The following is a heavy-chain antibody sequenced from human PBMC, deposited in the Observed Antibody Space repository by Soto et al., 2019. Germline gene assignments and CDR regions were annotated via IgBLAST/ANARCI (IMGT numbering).Heavy chain of an antibody. J-gene: IGHJ6*02. CDR1: GDSLTSHSYY. D-gene: IGHD1-26*01. Sequence: LSLTCTVSGDSLTSHSYYWTWVRQPPGKGLEWIGNIYYTGNANYNPSLTGRVTLSVDTSRNQFSLRLTSVTTADTAVYYCARRISWEKTYGMDVWGQGTTVTVSS. CDR2: IYYTGNA. CDR3: ARRISWEKTYGMDV. V-gene: IGHV4-61*01.